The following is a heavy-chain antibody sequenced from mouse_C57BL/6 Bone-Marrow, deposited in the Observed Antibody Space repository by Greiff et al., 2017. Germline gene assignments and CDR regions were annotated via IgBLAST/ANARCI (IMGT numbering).Heavy chain of an antibody. CDR1: GFTFSSYG. Sequence: EVKLVESGGDLVKPGGSLKLSCAASGFTFSSYGMSWVRQTPDKRLEWVATISSGGSYTYYPDSVKGQFTISRDNAKNTLYLQMSSLKSEYTAMYYCARSHLYYYGSSPYFDYWGQGTTLTVSS. CDR3: ARSHLYYYGSSPYFDY. CDR2: ISSGGSYT. V-gene: IGHV5-6*01. D-gene: IGHD1-1*01. J-gene: IGHJ2*01.